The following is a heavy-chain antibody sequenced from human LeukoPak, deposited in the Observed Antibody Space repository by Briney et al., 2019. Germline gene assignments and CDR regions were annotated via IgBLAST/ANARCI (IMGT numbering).Heavy chain of an antibody. CDR3: ARGKDTAMVNYGMDV. J-gene: IGHJ6*02. V-gene: IGHV3-33*01. Sequence: GGSLRLSCAASGFTFSSYGMHWVRQAPGKGLEWVAVIWYDGSNKYYADSVKGRFTISRDNSKNTLYLQMISLRAEDTAVYYCARGKDTAMVNYGMDVWGQGTTVTVSS. D-gene: IGHD5-18*01. CDR1: GFTFSSYG. CDR2: IWYDGSNK.